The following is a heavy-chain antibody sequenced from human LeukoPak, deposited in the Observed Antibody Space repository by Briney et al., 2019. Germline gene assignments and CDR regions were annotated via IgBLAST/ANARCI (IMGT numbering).Heavy chain of an antibody. V-gene: IGHV3-21*01. CDR1: GFTFSSFN. CDR2: ISSRQNDI. D-gene: IGHD6-19*01. J-gene: IGHJ4*02. Sequence: GGSLRLSCAASGFTFSSFNMNWVRQTPGTGLEWVSSISSRQNDIQYADSLEGRFTISRDNAKNSLYLQMNSLRAEDTAVYFCAREVGSGWNYFDLWGQGTLVTVSS. CDR3: AREVGSGWNYFDL.